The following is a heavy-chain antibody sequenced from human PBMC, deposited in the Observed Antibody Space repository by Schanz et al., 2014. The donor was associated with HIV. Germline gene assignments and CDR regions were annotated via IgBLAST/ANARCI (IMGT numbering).Heavy chain of an antibody. J-gene: IGHJ4*02. CDR2: ISYDGSNK. CDR1: GFTFSSYG. V-gene: IGHV3-30*18. CDR3: AKRIIFGVVFPANFDY. D-gene: IGHD3-3*01. Sequence: QVQLVESGGCVVQPGRSLRLSCAASGFTFSSYGMHWVRQAPGKGLEWVAVISYDGSNKYYADSVKGRFTISRDISKNTLYLQMNSLRAEDTAVYYCAKRIIFGVVFPANFDYWGQGTLVTVSS.